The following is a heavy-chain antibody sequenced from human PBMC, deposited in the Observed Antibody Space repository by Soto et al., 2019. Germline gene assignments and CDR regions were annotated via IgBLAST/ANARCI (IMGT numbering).Heavy chain of an antibody. Sequence: EVQLLESGGGLVQPGGSLRLSCAASGFTFSSYAMSWVHQAPGKGLEWVSAISGSGGSTYYADSVKGRFTISRDNSKNTLYLQMNSLRAEDTAVYYCAKGPMWGGGERSWHNWGQGTLVTVSS. CDR1: GFTFSSYA. J-gene: IGHJ4*02. CDR3: AKGPMWGGGERSWHN. D-gene: IGHD6-13*01. V-gene: IGHV3-23*01. CDR2: ISGSGGST.